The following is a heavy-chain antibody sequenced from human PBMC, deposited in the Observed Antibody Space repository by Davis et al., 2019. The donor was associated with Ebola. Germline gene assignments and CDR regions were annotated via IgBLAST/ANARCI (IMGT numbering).Heavy chain of an antibody. CDR3: ARVLGGLDY. D-gene: IGHD3-10*01. Sequence: GESLKISCAASGFTFSSYWMHWVRQAPGKGLVWVSRINNDGTSTSYADSVKGRFTISRDNAKNTLYLQMNSLRAEDTAVYYCARVLGGLDYWGQGTLVTVSS. J-gene: IGHJ4*02. CDR2: INNDGTST. V-gene: IGHV3-74*01. CDR1: GFTFSSYW.